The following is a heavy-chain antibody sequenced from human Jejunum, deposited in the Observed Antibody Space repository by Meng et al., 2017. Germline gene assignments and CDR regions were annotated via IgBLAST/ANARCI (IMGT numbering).Heavy chain of an antibody. V-gene: IGHV2-5*02. CDR1: GFSLSSYGVC. CDR3: AHREYCTSTSCFHSEIWFAP. Sequence: HNTFKESCPTQGQPTETLTLTCTFSGFSLSSYGVCVGWIRQPPGKALEWLAVIFWDDDIRYSPSLRSRLTITKDTSRNQVVLTMTNVDPVDTATYYCAHREYCTSTSCFHSEIWFAPWGQGTLVTVSS. CDR2: IFWDDDI. D-gene: IGHD2-8*01. J-gene: IGHJ5*02.